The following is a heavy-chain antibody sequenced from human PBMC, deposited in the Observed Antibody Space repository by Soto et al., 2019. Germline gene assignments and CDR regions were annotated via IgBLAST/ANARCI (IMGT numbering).Heavy chain of an antibody. CDR3: ARGMLLQLCTLALDY. D-gene: IGHD3-16*01. V-gene: IGHV1-69*13. CDR1: GGTFRSYA. CDR2: IIPILCTA. J-gene: IGHJ4*02. Sequence: SSVKVACKVSGGTFRSYAISWVRQAPGQGLEWMGGIIPILCTANYAQELQGRVTITADESTSTAYMELSSLRSEDTAMNYCARGMLLQLCTLALDYWGQGTVVTSPQ.